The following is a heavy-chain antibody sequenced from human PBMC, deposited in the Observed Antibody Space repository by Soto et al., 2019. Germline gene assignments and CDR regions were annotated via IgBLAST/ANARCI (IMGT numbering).Heavy chain of an antibody. CDR2: ITSSSSTI. J-gene: IGHJ4*02. D-gene: IGHD1-26*01. CDR1: GFTFSRSN. CDR3: ASSGSYRFDY. Sequence: EVQLVESGGGLVQPGGSLRLSCAASGFTFSRSNMNWVRQAPGKGLEWVAYITSSSSTIYYADSVKGRFTISRDNAKDSLDLQMSSLGDEDTAVYYCASSGSYRFDYWGQGTLVTVSS. V-gene: IGHV3-48*02.